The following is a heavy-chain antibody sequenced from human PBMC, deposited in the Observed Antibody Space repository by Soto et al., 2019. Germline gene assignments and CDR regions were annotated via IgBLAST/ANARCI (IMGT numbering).Heavy chain of an antibody. CDR1: GYSFTSYW. CDR2: IYPGDSDT. V-gene: IGHV5-51*01. D-gene: IGHD6-13*01. Sequence: GESLKISCKGSGYSFTSYWIGWVRQMPGKGLEWMGIIYPGDSDTRYSPSFQGQVTISADKSISTAYLQWSSLKASDTAMYYCARTAAAGKYYYGVDVWSQGSTVTVS. J-gene: IGHJ6*02. CDR3: ARTAAAGKYYYGVDV.